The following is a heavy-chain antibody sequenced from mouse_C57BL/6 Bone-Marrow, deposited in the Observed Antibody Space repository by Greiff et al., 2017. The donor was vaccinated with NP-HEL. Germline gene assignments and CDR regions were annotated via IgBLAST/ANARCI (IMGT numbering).Heavy chain of an antibody. Sequence: VQLQESGPELARPWASVKISCQAFYTFSRRVHFAIRDTTYWMQWVTQRPGQGLEWIGAIYPGNGDTSYNQKFKGKATLTADKSSSTAYMQLSSLTSEDSAVYYCAIYGSSPNWYFDVWGTGTTVTVSS. D-gene: IGHD1-1*01. J-gene: IGHJ1*03. CDR2: GQGLEWIG. CDR1: YTFSRRVH. CDR3: SEDSAVYYCAIYGSSPNWYFDV. V-gene: IGHV1-87*01.